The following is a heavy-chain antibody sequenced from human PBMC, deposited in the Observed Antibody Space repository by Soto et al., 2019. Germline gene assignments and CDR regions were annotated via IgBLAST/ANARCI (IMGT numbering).Heavy chain of an antibody. CDR1: GFIFNSFT. D-gene: IGHD3-3*01. V-gene: IGHV3-21*01. J-gene: IGHJ4*01. CDR2: ISSRSSYF. CDR3: AREGDFGSGSAPDY. Sequence: GGSLRLSCAASGFIFNSFTIHWVRQAPGKGLEWVSSISSRSSYFYYADSVKGRFTISRDNAKNSLYLQMNSLRADDTAVYYCAREGDFGSGSAPDYWGHGTLVTVSS.